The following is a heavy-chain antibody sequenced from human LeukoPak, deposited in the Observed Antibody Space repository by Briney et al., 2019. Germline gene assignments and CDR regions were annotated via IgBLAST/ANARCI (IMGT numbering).Heavy chain of an antibody. Sequence: SETLSLTCTVSGGSISSSSYYWGWIRQPPGKGLEWIGSIYYSGSTYYNPSLKSRVTISVDTSKNQFSLKLSSVTAADTAVYYCARRGYYDFWSGYDYFDYWGQGTLVTVSS. CDR2: IYYSGST. CDR1: GGSISSSSYY. CDR3: ARRGYYDFWSGYDYFDY. J-gene: IGHJ4*02. V-gene: IGHV4-39*01. D-gene: IGHD3-3*01.